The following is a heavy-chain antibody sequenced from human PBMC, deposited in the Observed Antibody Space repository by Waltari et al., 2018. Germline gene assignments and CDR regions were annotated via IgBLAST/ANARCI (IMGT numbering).Heavy chain of an antibody. CDR1: GFTFSNHW. Sequence: EVQLVESGGGLVQPGGSLRLSCAASGFTFSNHWMHWVRQPPGKGLVWVSRIVYDGSTTNYADSLKGRFTISRDNAKNTLYLQMNSLRVEDTAVYYCARGMGGDCGGDCYFDYWGQGTLVTVSS. D-gene: IGHD2-21*01. CDR3: ARGMGGDCGGDCYFDY. J-gene: IGHJ4*02. V-gene: IGHV3-74*01. CDR2: IVYDGSTT.